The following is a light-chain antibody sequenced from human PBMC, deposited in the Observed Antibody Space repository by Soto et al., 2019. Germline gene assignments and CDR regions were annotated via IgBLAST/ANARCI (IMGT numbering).Light chain of an antibody. CDR1: QYINTR. CDR2: GAS. Sequence: EIVLTQSPATLASCPGDRVTLSCRASQYINTRLAWYQQQPGQAPRLLIYGASTRVTGIPARFSGSGSGTDFTLTISSLEPEDFAVYYCQQRSNPITFGQGTRLEIK. V-gene: IGKV3-11*01. CDR3: QQRSNPIT. J-gene: IGKJ5*01.